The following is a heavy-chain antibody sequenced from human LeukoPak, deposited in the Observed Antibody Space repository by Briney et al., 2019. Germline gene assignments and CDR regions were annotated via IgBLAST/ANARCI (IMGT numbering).Heavy chain of an antibody. CDR1: GYTFTGYY. CDR3: ARGLRGSPAFDY. D-gene: IGHD2-2*01. J-gene: IGHJ4*02. CDR2: INPNSGGT. V-gene: IGHV1-2*02. Sequence: GASVKVSCKASGYTFTGYYMHWVRQAPGQGLGWMGWINPNSGGTNYAQKFQGRVTMTRNTSINTAYMELSRLRSDDTAVYYCARGLRGSPAFDYWGQGTLVTVSS.